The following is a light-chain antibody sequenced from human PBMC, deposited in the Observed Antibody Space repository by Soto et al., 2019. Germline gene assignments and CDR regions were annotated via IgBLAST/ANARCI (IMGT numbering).Light chain of an antibody. J-gene: IGKJ1*01. Sequence: EIVLTQSPGTLSLSPGERATLSCRASQSVSSTYLAWYQQKPGQAPRLLISGATSRATGIPDRFSGSGSGTDFTLTISRLEPEDFAVYYCQQYGSSPWTFGQGTKVEIK. V-gene: IGKV3-20*01. CDR2: GAT. CDR3: QQYGSSPWT. CDR1: QSVSSTY.